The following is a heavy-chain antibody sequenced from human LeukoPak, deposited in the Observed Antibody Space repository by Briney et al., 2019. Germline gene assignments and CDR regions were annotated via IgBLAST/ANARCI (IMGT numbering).Heavy chain of an antibody. CDR2: INHSGST. J-gene: IGHJ2*01. Sequence: PSETLSLTCAVYGGSFSGYYWSWIRQPPGKGLEWIGEINHSGSTNYNPSLKSRVTISVDTSKNQFSLKLNSVTAADTAVYYCARDRYYYDSSGIYWYFDLWGRGTLVTVSS. CDR1: GGSFSGYY. V-gene: IGHV4-34*01. D-gene: IGHD3-22*01. CDR3: ARDRYYYDSSGIYWYFDL.